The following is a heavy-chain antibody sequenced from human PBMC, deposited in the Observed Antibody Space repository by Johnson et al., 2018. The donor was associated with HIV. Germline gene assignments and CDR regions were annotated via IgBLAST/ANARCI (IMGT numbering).Heavy chain of an antibody. CDR2: ISWNSGSK. V-gene: IGHV3-9*01. D-gene: IGHD1-26*01. CDR1: GFTFDDYA. J-gene: IGHJ3*02. Sequence: VQLVESGGGVVQPGKSLRLSCVASGFTFDDYAMHWVRQAPGKGLEWVSGISWNSGSKGYADSVKGRFTISRDNAKNSLYLQMNSLRAEDTAVYYCARDRGLWERNGAGAFDIWGQGTMVTVSS. CDR3: ARDRGLWERNGAGAFDI.